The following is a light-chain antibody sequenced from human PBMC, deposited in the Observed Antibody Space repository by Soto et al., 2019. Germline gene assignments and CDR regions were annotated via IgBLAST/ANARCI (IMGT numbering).Light chain of an antibody. CDR2: DVN. V-gene: IGLV2-14*03. Sequence: QSALTQPASVSGSPGQSITISCTGTSSDVGGYNFVSWYQQHPGKVPKLMIFDVNRRPSVVSDRFSGSKSGNTASLTISGLQAEAEGDYYCCSYTSSSTHVFGSGTKLTVL. CDR1: SSDVGGYNF. CDR3: CSYTSSSTHV. J-gene: IGLJ1*01.